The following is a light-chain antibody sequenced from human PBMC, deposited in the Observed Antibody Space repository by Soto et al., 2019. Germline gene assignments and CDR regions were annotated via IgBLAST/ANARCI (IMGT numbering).Light chain of an antibody. CDR2: AAS. CDR1: QSISSH. CDR3: QQYNQWPRT. V-gene: IGKV3-15*01. J-gene: IGKJ1*01. Sequence: EIVMTQSPATLSVSPGDGATLSCRASQSISSHLGWYQQKPGQAPRLLIYAASIRATGVPDRFSGSGSGAEFTLTISRLQSEDFAVYYCQQYNQWPRTFGQGTEVEIK.